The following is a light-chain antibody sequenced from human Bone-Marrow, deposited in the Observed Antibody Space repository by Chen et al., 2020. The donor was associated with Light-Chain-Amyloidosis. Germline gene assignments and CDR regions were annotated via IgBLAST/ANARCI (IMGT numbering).Light chain of an antibody. V-gene: IGLV2-14*01. CDR3: SSYTITNTLV. CDR2: EVT. CDR1: SSDVGGDNH. Sequence: QSALTQPASVSGSPGQSITISCTGTSSDVGGDNHVSWYQQHPDKAPKLMIYEVTNRPSWVPDRFSGSKSANTASLTISWLQTEDEADYFCSSYTITNTLVFGSGTRVTVL. J-gene: IGLJ1*01.